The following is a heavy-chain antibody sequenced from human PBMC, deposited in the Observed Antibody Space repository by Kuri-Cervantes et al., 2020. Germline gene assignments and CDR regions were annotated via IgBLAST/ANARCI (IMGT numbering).Heavy chain of an antibody. CDR1: KFTFSSHW. V-gene: IGHV3-7*03. Sequence: GGSLRLSCAASKFTFSSHWMNWVRQAPGKGLEWVANINPDGGAKSYVDSVKGRFTISRDNSKNTLYLQMNSLRAEDTAVYYCAKVFHYYYGMDVWGQGTTVTVSS. CDR3: AKVFHYYYGMDV. J-gene: IGHJ6*02. CDR2: INPDGGAK.